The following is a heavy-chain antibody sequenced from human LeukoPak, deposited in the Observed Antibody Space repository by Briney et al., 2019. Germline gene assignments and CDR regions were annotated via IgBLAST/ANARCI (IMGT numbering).Heavy chain of an antibody. CDR1: GFTFSNFW. CDR3: ARDLGWGRFDP. V-gene: IGHV3-7*01. J-gene: IGHJ5*02. Sequence: GGSLRLSCAASGFTFSNFWMNWLRQAPGKGLEWVALLNTDGSDKYYGDSVKGRFTVSRDNTKNSLYLQMNSLRAEDTAVYYCARDLGWGRFDPWGQGTLVTVSS. CDR2: LNTDGSDK. D-gene: IGHD1-26*01.